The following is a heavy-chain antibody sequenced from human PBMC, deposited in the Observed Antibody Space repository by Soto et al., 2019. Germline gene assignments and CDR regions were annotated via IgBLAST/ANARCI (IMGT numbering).Heavy chain of an antibody. J-gene: IGHJ4*02. CDR3: ARALTSVTGSGSYYIYYFDY. V-gene: IGHV4-31*03. Sequence: PSETLSLTCTVSGGSISSGGYYWSWIRQHPGKGLEWIGYIYYSGSTYYNPSLKSRVTISVDTSKNQFSLKLSSVTAADMAVYYCARALTSVTGSGSYYIYYFDYWGQGTLVTVSS. CDR1: GGSISSGGYY. CDR2: IYYSGST. D-gene: IGHD3-10*01.